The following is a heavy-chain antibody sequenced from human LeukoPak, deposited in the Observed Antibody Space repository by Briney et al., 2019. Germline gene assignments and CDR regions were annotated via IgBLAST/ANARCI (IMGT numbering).Heavy chain of an antibody. CDR1: GGSFSGYY. J-gene: IGHJ4*02. D-gene: IGHD5-18*01. V-gene: IGHV4-59*01. CDR2: IFYSGST. Sequence: ETLSLTCAVYGGSFSGYYWSWIRQPPGKRLEWIGYIFYSGSTNYNPSLKSRVTISVDTSKNQFSLNLSSVTAADTAVYYCARGYSYGSVWGQGTLVTVSS. CDR3: ARGYSYGSV.